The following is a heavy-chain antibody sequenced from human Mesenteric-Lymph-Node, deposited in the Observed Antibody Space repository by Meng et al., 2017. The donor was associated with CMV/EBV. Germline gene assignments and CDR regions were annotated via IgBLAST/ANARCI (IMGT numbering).Heavy chain of an antibody. J-gene: IGHJ3*02. CDR1: GFTFSDNI. V-gene: IGHV3-30*04. Sequence: GGSLRLSCAASGFTFSDNIMHWVRQAPGKGLEWVAVISYDGSNKYYADSVKGRFTTSRDNSKNTLHLQMDSLRAEDTAVYYCASESYSNNWGDALDIWGQGTMVTVSS. D-gene: IGHD7-27*01. CDR2: ISYDGSNK. CDR3: ASESYSNNWGDALDI.